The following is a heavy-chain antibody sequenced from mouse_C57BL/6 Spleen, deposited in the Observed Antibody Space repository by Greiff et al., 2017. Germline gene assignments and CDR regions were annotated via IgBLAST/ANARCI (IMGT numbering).Heavy chain of an antibody. CDR2: IYPGDGDT. D-gene: IGHD2-3*01. Sequence: VQLQQSGPELVKPGASVKISCKASGYAFSSSWMNWVKQRPGKGLEWIGRIYPGDGDTNYNGKFKGKATLTADKSSSTAYMQLSSLTSEDSAVYFCASGDGYMSHYFAYWGQGTTLTVSS. J-gene: IGHJ2*01. CDR3: ASGDGYMSHYFAY. V-gene: IGHV1-82*01. CDR1: GYAFSSSW.